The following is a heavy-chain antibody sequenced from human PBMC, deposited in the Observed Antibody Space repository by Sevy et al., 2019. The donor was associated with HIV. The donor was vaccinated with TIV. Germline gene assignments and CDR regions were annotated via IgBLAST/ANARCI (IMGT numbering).Heavy chain of an antibody. V-gene: IGHV3-49*03. CDR2: IRSKTYGGTT. J-gene: IGHJ6*02. CDR3: TRVRGTISHYYFFGMDV. D-gene: IGHD3-10*01. Sequence: GGSLRLSCTASGFTFGDYTMSWLRQAPGKGLEWVGFIRSKTYGGTTEDAASVKGRFTISRDDSRSIAYLQLNRLKTEDTAVYYCTRVRGTISHYYFFGMDVWGQGTTVTVSS. CDR1: GFTFGDYT.